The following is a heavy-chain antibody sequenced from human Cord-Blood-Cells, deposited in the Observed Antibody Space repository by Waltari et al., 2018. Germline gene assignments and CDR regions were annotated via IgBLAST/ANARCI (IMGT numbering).Heavy chain of an antibody. V-gene: IGHV4-31*03. CDR3: ARDRRPYCGGDCYWYFDL. Sequence: QVQLQESGPGLVKPSQTLSLTCTVSGGSISSGGYYWSWTRQPQGKGLEWIVYIYYSGSPYYNPSLKSRVTISVDTSKNQFSLKLSSVTAADTAVYYCARDRRPYCGGDCYWYFDLWGRGTLVTVSS. J-gene: IGHJ2*01. CDR2: IYYSGSP. CDR1: GGSISSGGYY. D-gene: IGHD2-21*01.